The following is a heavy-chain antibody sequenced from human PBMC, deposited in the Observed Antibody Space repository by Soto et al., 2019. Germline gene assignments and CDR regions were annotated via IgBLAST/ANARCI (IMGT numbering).Heavy chain of an antibody. J-gene: IGHJ6*02. CDR2: VSANNGHT. CDR1: GYSFTTYG. CDR3: ARDIESVTAKHFFYYYAMDV. Sequence: ASVKVSCKASGYSFTTYGIFWVRQAPGQGLEWMGWVSANNGHTNYAQNLQGRVSMTTDTSTSTAYMELRGLTFDDTAVYYCARDIESVTAKHFFYYYAMDVWGQGTTVTVSS. V-gene: IGHV1-18*01. D-gene: IGHD2-8*01.